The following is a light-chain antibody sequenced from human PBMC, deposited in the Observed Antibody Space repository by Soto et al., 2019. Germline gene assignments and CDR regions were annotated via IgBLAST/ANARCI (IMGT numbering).Light chain of an antibody. Sequence: EIVLTQSPCTLSLSPGERATLSCRASQPISSHRYLAWYQQKPGQAPRLLISDASNRATGIPARFSGSGSGTDFTLTISSLEPEDFAVYYCQQRSNWPPITLGQGTRLEIK. V-gene: IGKV3-11*01. CDR1: QPISSHRY. CDR2: DAS. CDR3: QQRSNWPPIT. J-gene: IGKJ5*01.